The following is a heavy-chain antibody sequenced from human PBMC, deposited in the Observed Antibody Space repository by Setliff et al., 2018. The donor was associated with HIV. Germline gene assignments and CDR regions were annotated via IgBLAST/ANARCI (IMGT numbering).Heavy chain of an antibody. CDR1: GGSISSGSYY. CDR3: ARGPGWPNWFDP. D-gene: IGHD6-19*01. CDR2: IYPSGST. Sequence: NPSETLSLTCTVSGGSISSGSYYWSWIRQPAGKGLEWIGHIYPSGSTNYNPSLKSRVTISGDTSKNQFSLKLSSVTAADTAVYYCARGPGWPNWFDPWDQGTLVTVSS. J-gene: IGHJ5*02. V-gene: IGHV4-61*09.